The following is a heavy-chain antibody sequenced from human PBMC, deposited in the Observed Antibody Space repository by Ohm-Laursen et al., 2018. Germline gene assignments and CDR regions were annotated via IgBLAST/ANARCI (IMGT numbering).Heavy chain of an antibody. CDR1: GGTFSSYA. J-gene: IGHJ6*02. CDR3: ARVEGGIADYYYYGMDV. V-gene: IGHV1-69*01. D-gene: IGHD6-13*01. Sequence: SSVKVSCKASGGTFSSYAISWVRQAPGQGLEWMGGIIPIFGTANYAQKFQGRVTITADESTSTAYMELSSLRSEDTAVYYCARVEGGIADYYYYGMDVWDQGTTVTVSS. CDR2: IIPIFGTA.